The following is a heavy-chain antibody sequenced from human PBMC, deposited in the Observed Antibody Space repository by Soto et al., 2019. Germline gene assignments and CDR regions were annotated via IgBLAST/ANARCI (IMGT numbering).Heavy chain of an antibody. CDR1: GGTFSSYA. CDR2: IIPIFGTA. J-gene: IGHJ5*02. Sequence: QVQLVQSGAEVKKPGSSVKVSCKAFGGTFSSYAISWVRQAPGQGLEWMGGIIPIFGTANYAQKFQGRVTITADKSTRTAYMAQSILRSEDKAVYYCAREGSGSWNYYNNCFDPWGQGTLVTVSS. V-gene: IGHV1-69*06. D-gene: IGHD3-10*01. CDR3: AREGSGSWNYYNNCFDP.